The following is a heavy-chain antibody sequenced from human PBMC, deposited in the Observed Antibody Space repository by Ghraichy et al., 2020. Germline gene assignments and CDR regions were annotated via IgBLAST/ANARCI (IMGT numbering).Heavy chain of an antibody. CDR1: GFTFSSNA. D-gene: IGHD3-3*01. CDR3: AGRGPLEWGAFDY. J-gene: IGHJ4*02. V-gene: IGHV3-23*01. Sequence: GESLNISCAASGFTFSSNAMGWVRQAPGKGLEWVSAISGSGALTFYADSVKGRFSISRDNSKNTFYLQMNSLRAEDTAVYYCAGRGPLEWGAFDYWGQGTLVTVSS. CDR2: ISGSGALT.